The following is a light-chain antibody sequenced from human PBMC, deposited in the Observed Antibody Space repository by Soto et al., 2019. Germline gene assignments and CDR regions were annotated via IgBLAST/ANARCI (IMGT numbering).Light chain of an antibody. CDR1: QSVSSY. J-gene: IGKJ2*01. Sequence: EIVLTQSPATLSLSPGERATLSCRASQSVSSYLAWYQQKPGQTPRLLIYDASNRATGIPARFSGSGSGTDFTRTISSLEPEDFAVYYCQQRRSWPRTFGQGTKLEIK. CDR3: QQRRSWPRT. CDR2: DAS. V-gene: IGKV3-11*01.